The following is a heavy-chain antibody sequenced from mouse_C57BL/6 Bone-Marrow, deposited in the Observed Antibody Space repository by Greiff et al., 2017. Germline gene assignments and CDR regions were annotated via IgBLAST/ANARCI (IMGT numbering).Heavy chain of an antibody. CDR1: GYTFTSYW. J-gene: IGHJ3*01. V-gene: IGHV1-50*01. Sequence: QVQLQQPGAELVKPGASVKLSCKASGYTFTSYWMQWVKQRPGQGLEWIGEIDPSDSYTNYNQKFKGKATLTVDTSSSTAYMQLSSLTSEDSAVYYCAREIYCNYRAWFAYWGQGTLVTVSA. CDR2: IDPSDSYT. D-gene: IGHD2-1*01. CDR3: AREIYCNYRAWFAY.